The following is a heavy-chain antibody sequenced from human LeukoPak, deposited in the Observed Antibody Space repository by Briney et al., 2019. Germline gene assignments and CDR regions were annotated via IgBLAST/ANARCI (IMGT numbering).Heavy chain of an antibody. D-gene: IGHD1-1*01. CDR1: GGSISSGSYY. CDR2: IYTSGST. V-gene: IGHV4-61*02. J-gene: IGHJ4*02. CDR3: ANSREDYFDY. Sequence: PSQTLSLTCTVSGGSISSGSYYWSWIRQPAGKGLEWIGRIYTSGSTNYNPSLKSRVTISVDRSKNQFSLKLSSVTAADTAVYYCANSREDYFDYWGQGTLVTVSS.